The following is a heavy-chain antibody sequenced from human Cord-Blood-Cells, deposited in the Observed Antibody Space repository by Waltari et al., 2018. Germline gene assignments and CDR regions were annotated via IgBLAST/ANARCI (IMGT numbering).Heavy chain of an antibody. D-gene: IGHD1-26*01. CDR2: IYHSGRP. CDR1: GYSISSGYY. Sequence: QVQLQESGPGLVKPSETLSLTCAVSGYSISSGYYWGWIRQPPGKGLEWIGSIYHSGRPYYNPSLKSRVPISVDTSKNQFSRKLSSVTAADTAVYYCARGGGDTNDAFDIWGQGTMVTVSS. J-gene: IGHJ3*02. V-gene: IGHV4-38-2*01. CDR3: ARGGGDTNDAFDI.